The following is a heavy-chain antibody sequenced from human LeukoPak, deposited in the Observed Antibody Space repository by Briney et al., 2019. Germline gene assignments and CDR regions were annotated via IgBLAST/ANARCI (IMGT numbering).Heavy chain of an antibody. J-gene: IGHJ4*02. V-gene: IGHV3-74*01. CDR3: ARASLWSGYYTNFDY. CDR2: INTDGSST. CDR1: GFTFSSYW. D-gene: IGHD3-3*01. Sequence: GGSLRLSCAASGFTFSSYWMHWVRQAPGKGLVWVSRINTDGSSTSYADSVKGRFTISRDNAKNTLYLQMNSLRAEDTAVYYCARASLWSGYYTNFDYWGQETLVTVSS.